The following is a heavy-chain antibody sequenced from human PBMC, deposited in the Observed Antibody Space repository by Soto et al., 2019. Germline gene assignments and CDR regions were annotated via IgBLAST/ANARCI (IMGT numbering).Heavy chain of an antibody. J-gene: IGHJ4*02. V-gene: IGHV1-69*10. CDR1: GGTFSSYA. CDR3: ATLDPPYDSSGYYFDY. D-gene: IGHD3-22*01. CDR2: IIPILGIA. Sequence: ASVKVSCKASGGTFSSYAISWVRQAPGQGLEWMGGIIPILGIANYAQKFQGRVTITADKSTSTAYMERSSLRSEDTAVYYCATLDPPYDSSGYYFDYWGQGTLVTVSS.